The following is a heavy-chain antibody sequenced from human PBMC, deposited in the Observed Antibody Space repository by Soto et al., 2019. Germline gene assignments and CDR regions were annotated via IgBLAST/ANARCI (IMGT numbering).Heavy chain of an antibody. CDR3: ARGGGSTFNWFDP. Sequence: QLQLQESGPGLVKPSETLSLTCTVSGGSISSFNYFWGWLRQPPGKGLEWIGGLYYSGNTYYNPSLQSRVTISVDTSKKQCTLPLRSVTAADTAVYYCARGGGSTFNWFDPWGQGTLVTVSP. V-gene: IGHV4-39*01. D-gene: IGHD2-15*01. CDR1: GGSISSFNYF. J-gene: IGHJ5*02. CDR2: LYYSGNT.